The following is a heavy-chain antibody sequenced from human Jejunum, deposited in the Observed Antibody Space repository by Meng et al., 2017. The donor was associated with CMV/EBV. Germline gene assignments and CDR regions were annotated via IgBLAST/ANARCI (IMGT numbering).Heavy chain of an antibody. CDR1: RYIFTTYY. J-gene: IGHJ4*02. Sequence: QGRLVQCWGEVRRPGASVKCSCKESRYIFTTYYTQVVRQAPGQGLEWMGELQPSGDTDYAQKFQGRVTMNTDTSTTTVYMELSSLRSEDTAVYYCARTRFSSSRWSPVDNWGQGTLVTVSS. V-gene: IGHV1-46*01. D-gene: IGHD6-13*01. CDR2: LQPSGDT. CDR3: ARTRFSSSRWSPVDN.